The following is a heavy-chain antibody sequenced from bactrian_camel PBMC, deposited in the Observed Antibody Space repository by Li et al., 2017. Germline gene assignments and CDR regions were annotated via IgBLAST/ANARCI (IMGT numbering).Heavy chain of an antibody. CDR1: GYTYSFNC. CDR3: AADSDVNIPPSLALESKRWNY. J-gene: IGHJ4*01. V-gene: IGHV3S40*01. Sequence: DVQLVESGGGSVQAGGSLRLSCAASGYTYSFNCRGWFRQAPGQEREGVAAIYTGGGGGSTWYADSVKGRFTISQDNAKNTVSLQMSSLKPEDTATYYCAADSDVNIPPSLALESKRWNYWGQGTQVTVS. CDR2: IYTGGGGGST. D-gene: IGHD1*01.